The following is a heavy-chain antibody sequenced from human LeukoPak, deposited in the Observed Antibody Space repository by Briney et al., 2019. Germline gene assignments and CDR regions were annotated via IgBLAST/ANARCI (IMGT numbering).Heavy chain of an antibody. CDR1: GFAFSSFG. Sequence: GGSLRLSCVASGFAFSSFGMHWVRQAPGKGLEWVAVISYDGSEKYYAGSVQGRFTISRDNSKNTLWLHVNSLSAEDTAVYYCVKCPLRSTGGPFDYWGQGTLVAVSS. V-gene: IGHV3-30*18. J-gene: IGHJ4*02. D-gene: IGHD2-8*02. CDR3: VKCPLRSTGGPFDY. CDR2: ISYDGSEK.